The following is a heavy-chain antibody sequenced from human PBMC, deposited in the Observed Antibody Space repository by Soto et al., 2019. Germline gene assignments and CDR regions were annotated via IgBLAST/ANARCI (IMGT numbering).Heavy chain of an antibody. J-gene: IGHJ6*03. D-gene: IGHD2-15*01. CDR2: IYYSGST. Sequence: SETLSLTCTVSGGSISSYYWSWIRQPPGKGLEWIGYIYYSGSTNYNPSLKSRVTISVDTSKNQFSLKLSSVTAADTAVHYCAGYCSGGSCYPHSYYYYYYMDVWGKGTTVTVSS. V-gene: IGHV4-59*08. CDR1: GGSISSYY. CDR3: AGYCSGGSCYPHSYYYYYYMDV.